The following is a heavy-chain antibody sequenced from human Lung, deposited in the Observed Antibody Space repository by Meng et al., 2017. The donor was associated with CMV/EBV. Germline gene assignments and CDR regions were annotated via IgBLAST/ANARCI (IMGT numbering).Heavy chain of an antibody. CDR1: GDSFTTYW. CDR3: TRRNYSDLGSGI. CDR2: IYPRHSAP. J-gene: IGHJ4*02. D-gene: IGHD3-10*01. Sequence: EFXKISXKVSGDSFTTYWIGWVRQMPGKGLEWMGIIYPRHSAPIYTPSFQRHVANSADNSISTIYLQWDSLKAADTAIYYFTRRNYSDLGSGIWGQRTQVTVSS. V-gene: IGHV5-51*01.